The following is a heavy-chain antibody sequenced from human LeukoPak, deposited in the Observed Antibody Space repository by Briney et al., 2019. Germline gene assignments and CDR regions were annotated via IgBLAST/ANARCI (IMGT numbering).Heavy chain of an antibody. CDR1: GYTFTSYA. J-gene: IGHJ5*02. CDR2: INTNTGNP. Sequence: GASVKVSCKASGYTFTSYAMNWVRQAPGQGLEWMGWINTNTGNPTYAQGFTGRFVFSLDTSVSTAYLQISSLKAGDTAVYYCARAYYDLDMVHLDWFDPWGQGTLVTVSS. D-gene: IGHD3-22*01. V-gene: IGHV7-4-1*02. CDR3: ARAYYDLDMVHLDWFDP.